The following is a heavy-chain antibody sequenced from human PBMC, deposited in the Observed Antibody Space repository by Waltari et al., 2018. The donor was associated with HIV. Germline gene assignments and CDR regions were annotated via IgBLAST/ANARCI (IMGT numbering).Heavy chain of an antibody. V-gene: IGHV1-69*06. D-gene: IGHD3-10*01. CDR3: ARDSTGSGSYLDYYYGMDV. J-gene: IGHJ6*02. CDR2: IIPIFGTA. Sequence: QVQLVQSGAEVPTPGVSVKVSCKASGGTFSSYAPSWVRQAPGQGLEWMGGIIPIFGTANYAQKFQGRVTITADKSTSTAYMELSSLRSEDTAVYYCARDSTGSGSYLDYYYGMDVWGQGTTVTVSS. CDR1: GGTFSSYA.